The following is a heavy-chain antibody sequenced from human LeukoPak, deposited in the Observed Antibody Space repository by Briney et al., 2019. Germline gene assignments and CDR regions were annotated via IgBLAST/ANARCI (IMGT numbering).Heavy chain of an antibody. J-gene: IGHJ4*02. D-gene: IGHD2-2*01. CDR2: IHSSGTT. Sequence: SETLSLTCTVSGGSISTYYWSWIRQPAGKGLEWIGRIHSSGTTHYDPSLRSRVTLSIDTSKNQFSLKLSSVTAADTAVYYCGRLNLPAVSGAFDYWGQGTLVTVSS. CDR1: GGSISTYY. CDR3: GRLNLPAVSGAFDY. V-gene: IGHV4-4*07.